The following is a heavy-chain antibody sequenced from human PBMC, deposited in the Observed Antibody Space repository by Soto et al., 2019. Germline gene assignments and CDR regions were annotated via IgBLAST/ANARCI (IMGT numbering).Heavy chain of an antibody. D-gene: IGHD6-13*01. J-gene: IGHJ6*02. V-gene: IGHV4-31*03. CDR2: IYYSGST. CDR3: ARDPAGTNYYYGMDV. CDR1: GGSISSGGYY. Sequence: SETLSLTCTVSGGSISSGGYYWSWIRQHPGKGLEWIGYIYYSGSTYYNPSLKSRVTISVDTSKNQFSLKLSSVTAADTAVYYCARDPAGTNYYYGMDVWGQGTTVTVS.